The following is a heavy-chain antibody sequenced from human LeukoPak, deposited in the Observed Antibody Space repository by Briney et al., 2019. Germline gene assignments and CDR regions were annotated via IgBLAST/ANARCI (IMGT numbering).Heavy chain of an antibody. Sequence: KPGGSLRLSCGASEFNVNDYYMSWVRQAPGKGLEWISDIGGSDSIVAYAGSVEGRFTISRDIAKNSLFLQMNSLRTDDTAVYYCARDLVAGTFDHWRQGILVTVSS. V-gene: IGHV3-11*01. D-gene: IGHD1-7*01. J-gene: IGHJ4*02. CDR1: EFNVNDYY. CDR2: IGGSDSIV. CDR3: ARDLVAGTFDH.